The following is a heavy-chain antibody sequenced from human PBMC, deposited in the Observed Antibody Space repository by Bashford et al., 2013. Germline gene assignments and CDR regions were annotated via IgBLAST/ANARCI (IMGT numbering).Heavy chain of an antibody. J-gene: IGHJ3*02. V-gene: IGHV1-2*02. CDR1: GYTFTGYD. D-gene: IGHD6-13*01. Sequence: ASVKVSCKASGYTFTGYDLHWVRQTPGQGLEWMAWINPKNGGTNYAQKFHGRITLTRDTSISTVYMELSRLEYDDAAVYYCARSNSWTQGXEFDTWGQGTTVTVSS. CDR2: INPKNGGT. CDR3: ARSNSWTQGXEFDT.